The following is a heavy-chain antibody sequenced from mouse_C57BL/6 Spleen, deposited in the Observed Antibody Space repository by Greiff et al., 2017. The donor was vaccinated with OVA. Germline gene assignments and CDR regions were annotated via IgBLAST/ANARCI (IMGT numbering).Heavy chain of an antibody. D-gene: IGHD1-2*01. CDR2: ISSGSSTI. V-gene: IGHV5-17*01. CDR1: GFTFSDYG. CDR3: ARRLRQGYFDV. Sequence: EVKLVESGGGLVKPGGSLKLSCAASGFTFSDYGMHWVRQAPEKGLEWVAYISSGSSTIYYADTVKGRFTISRDNAKNTLFLQMTSLRSEDTAMYYCARRLRQGYFDVWGTGTTVTVSS. J-gene: IGHJ1*03.